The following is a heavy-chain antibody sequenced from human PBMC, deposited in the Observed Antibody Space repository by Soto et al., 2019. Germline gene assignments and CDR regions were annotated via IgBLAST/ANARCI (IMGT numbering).Heavy chain of an antibody. CDR1: GFTFSSYW. D-gene: IGHD2-15*01. CDR2: IKQDGSEK. Sequence: EVQLVESGGGLVQPGVSLRLSCAASGFTFSSYWMSWVRQAPGKGLEWVANIKQDGSEKYYVDSVKGRFTISRDNAKNSLYLQMNSLRAEDTAVYYCARDPSVVVVAATPYYYYGMDVWGQGTTVTVSS. J-gene: IGHJ6*02. V-gene: IGHV3-7*01. CDR3: ARDPSVVVVAATPYYYYGMDV.